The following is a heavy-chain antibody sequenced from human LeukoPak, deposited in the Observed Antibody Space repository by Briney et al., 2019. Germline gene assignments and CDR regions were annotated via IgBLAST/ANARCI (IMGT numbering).Heavy chain of an antibody. D-gene: IGHD2-21*01. CDR3: GRHLWAINTFYFDY. CDR2: IYYSGST. Sequence: PSETLSLTCTVSGGSISSSSDHWGWIRQPPGKGLEWIGSIYYSGSTHYNPSLKIRVTISVDTSKNQFSLKLSSVTAADTAVYYCGRHLWAINTFYFDYWGQGTLVTVSS. J-gene: IGHJ4*02. CDR1: GGSISSSSDH. V-gene: IGHV4-39*01.